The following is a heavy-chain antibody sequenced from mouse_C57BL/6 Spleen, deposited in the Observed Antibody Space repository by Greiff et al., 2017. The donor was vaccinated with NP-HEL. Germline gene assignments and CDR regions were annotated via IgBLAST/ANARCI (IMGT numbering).Heavy chain of an antibody. J-gene: IGHJ2*01. CDR3: SRGELGLDFDY. Sequence: VQLQQSGAELVKPGASVKISCKASGYAFSSYWMNWVKQRPGKGLEWIGQIYPGDGDTNYNGKFKGKATLTADKSSSTAYMQLSSLPSEDSAVYFCSRGELGLDFDYWGQGTTLTVSS. D-gene: IGHD4-1*01. CDR1: GYAFSSYW. V-gene: IGHV1-80*01. CDR2: IYPGDGDT.